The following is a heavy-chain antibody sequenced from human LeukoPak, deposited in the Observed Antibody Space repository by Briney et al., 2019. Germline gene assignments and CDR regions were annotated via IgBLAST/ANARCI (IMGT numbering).Heavy chain of an antibody. CDR3: GRPTKYWLVRGDGVDV. D-gene: IGHD6-19*01. V-gene: IGHV3-23*01. Sequence: GRSLRLSCAASGFTFSSYAITCVRQPPGKGLEWVASIDVAGADTYHSDSVKARFTISRENSMNTLYLQMNSLRADETAVYYCGRPTKYWLVRGDGVDVWGQGTTVTVSS. CDR1: GFTFSSYA. J-gene: IGHJ6*02. CDR2: IDVAGADT.